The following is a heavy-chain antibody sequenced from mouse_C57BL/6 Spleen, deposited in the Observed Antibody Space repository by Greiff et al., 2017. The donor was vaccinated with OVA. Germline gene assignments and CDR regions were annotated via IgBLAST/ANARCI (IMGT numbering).Heavy chain of an antibody. J-gene: IGHJ4*01. Sequence: VQLQQSGPGLVQPSQSLSITCTVSGFSLTSYGVHWVRQSPGKGLEWLGVIWSGGSTDYNAAFISRLSISKDNSKSQVFFKMNSLQADDTAIYYCARGAYYSNLYAMDYWGQGTSVTVSS. D-gene: IGHD2-5*01. V-gene: IGHV2-2*01. CDR2: IWSGGST. CDR1: GFSLTSYG. CDR3: ARGAYYSNLYAMDY.